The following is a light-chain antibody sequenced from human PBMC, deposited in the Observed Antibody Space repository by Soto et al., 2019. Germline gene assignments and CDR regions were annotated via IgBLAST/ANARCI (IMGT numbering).Light chain of an antibody. Sequence: QSVLTQPPSASGAPGQRVTISCSGSSSNIGSNTVNWYQQLPGTAPKLLIYSNNQRPSGVPDQFSGSKSGTSASLAISGLQSEDEADYYCAAWDDSLNAPYVFGTGTKVTVL. V-gene: IGLV1-44*01. CDR3: AAWDDSLNAPYV. CDR2: SNN. CDR1: SSNIGSNT. J-gene: IGLJ1*01.